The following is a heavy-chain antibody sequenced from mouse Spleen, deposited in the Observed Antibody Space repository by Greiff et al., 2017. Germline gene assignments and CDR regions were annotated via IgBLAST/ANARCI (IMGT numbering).Heavy chain of an antibody. CDR2: ISSGSSTI. CDR1: GFTFSDYG. V-gene: IGHV5-17*01. Sequence: EVKLVESGGGLVKPGGSLKLSCAASGFTFSDYGMHWVRQAPEKGLEWVAYISSGSSTIYYADTVKGRFTISRDNAKNTLFLQMTSLRSEDTAMYYCASYDKYYYAMDYWGQGTSVTVSS. D-gene: IGHD2-3*01. J-gene: IGHJ4*01. CDR3: ASYDKYYYAMDY.